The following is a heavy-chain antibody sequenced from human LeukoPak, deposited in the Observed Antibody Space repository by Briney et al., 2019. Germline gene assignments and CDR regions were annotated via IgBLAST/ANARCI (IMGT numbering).Heavy chain of an antibody. CDR3: AKDKNWNYSYYFDY. CDR1: GFTFDDYA. Sequence: GRSLRLSCAASGFTFDDYAMHWVRQAPGKGLEWVSGISWNSGSIGYADSVKGRFTISRDNAKNSLYLQMNSLRAEDMALYYCAKDKNWNYSYYFDYWGQGTLVTVSS. CDR2: ISWNSGSI. V-gene: IGHV3-9*03. D-gene: IGHD1-7*01. J-gene: IGHJ4*02.